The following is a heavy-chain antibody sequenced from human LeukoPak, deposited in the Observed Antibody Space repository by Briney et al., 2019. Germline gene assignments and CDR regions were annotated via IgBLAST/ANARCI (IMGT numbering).Heavy chain of an antibody. D-gene: IGHD1-26*01. CDR2: AYYSGST. CDR1: GGSISYHY. V-gene: IGHV4-59*11. Sequence: SETLSLTCAVSGGSISYHYRSWIRQPPGQGLEWIGNAYYSGSTKYNPSLKSRVTISVDTSKNELSLRLSSVTAADTAMYYCAREKYGGSNDYWGQGILVTVSS. J-gene: IGHJ4*02. CDR3: AREKYGGSNDY.